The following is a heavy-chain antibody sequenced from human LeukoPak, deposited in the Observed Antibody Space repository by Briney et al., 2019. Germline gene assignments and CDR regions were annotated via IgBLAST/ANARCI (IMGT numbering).Heavy chain of an antibody. J-gene: IGHJ4*02. CDR3: AREGTTTSFDY. V-gene: IGHV3-53*01. D-gene: IGHD1-26*01. CDR2: IYSGENA. Sequence: GGSLRLSCAASGFTVSSNYMNWVRQAPGKGLEWVSVIYSGENAYYADSVKGRFTISRDNSKNTLYLQMDSLRAEDTAVYYCAREGTTTSFDYRGQGTLVTVSS. CDR1: GFTVSSNY.